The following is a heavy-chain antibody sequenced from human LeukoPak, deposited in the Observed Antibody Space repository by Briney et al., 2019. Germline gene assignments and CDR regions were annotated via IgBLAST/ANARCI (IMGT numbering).Heavy chain of an antibody. CDR3: ARGAAVMHSSSSHNWFDP. D-gene: IGHD6-6*01. CDR1: GGTFSSYA. Sequence: GASVKVSCKASGGTFSSYAISWVRQAPGQGLEWMGRIIPILGIANYAQKFQGRVTITADKSTSTAYMELSSLRSEDTAVYYCARGAAVMHSSSSHNWFDPWGQGTLVTVSS. V-gene: IGHV1-69*04. CDR2: IIPILGIA. J-gene: IGHJ5*02.